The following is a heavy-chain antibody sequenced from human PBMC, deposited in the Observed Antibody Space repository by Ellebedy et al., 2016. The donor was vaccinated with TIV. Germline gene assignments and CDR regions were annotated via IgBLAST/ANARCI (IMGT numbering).Heavy chain of an antibody. CDR3: ARDTIAVAGVGFDY. CDR1: GYTFTGYY. CDR2: INPNSGGT. J-gene: IGHJ4*02. D-gene: IGHD6-19*01. Sequence: AASVKVSCKASGYTFTGYYMHWVRQAPGQGLEWMGWINPNSGGTNYAQKFQGRVTMTRDTSISTAYMELSRLRSDDTAVYYCARDTIAVAGVGFDYWGQGTLVTVSS. V-gene: IGHV1-2*02.